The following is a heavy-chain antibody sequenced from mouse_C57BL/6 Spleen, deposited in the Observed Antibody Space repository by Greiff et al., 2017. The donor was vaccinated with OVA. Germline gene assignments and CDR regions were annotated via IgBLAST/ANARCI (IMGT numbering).Heavy chain of an antibody. D-gene: IGHD4-1*01. J-gene: IGHJ2*01. CDR3: ARGVGRSYFDD. CDR1: GYTFTSYW. CDR2: IDPSDRYT. V-gene: IGHV1-50*01. Sequence: VQLQQPGAELVKPGASVKLSCKASGYTFTSYWLQWVKQRPGQGLEWIGEIDPSDRYTNYNQKFKGKATLTVDTSSSTAYMQLSSLTSEDSAVYYCARGVGRSYFDDWGQGTTLTVSS.